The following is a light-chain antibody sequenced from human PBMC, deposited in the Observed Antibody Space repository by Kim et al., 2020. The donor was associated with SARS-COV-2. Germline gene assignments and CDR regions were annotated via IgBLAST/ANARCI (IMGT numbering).Light chain of an antibody. V-gene: IGKV1-5*03. CDR3: QQYNSYPWT. J-gene: IGKJ1*01. Sequence: DIQMTQSPSTLSASIGDRVTITCRASQSISSWLAWYQQKPGKVPNLLIYKTSNLKSGVPSRFSGSGSGTEFTLTISSLQPDDFATYYCQQYNSYPWTFGQGTKVDIK. CDR2: KTS. CDR1: QSISSW.